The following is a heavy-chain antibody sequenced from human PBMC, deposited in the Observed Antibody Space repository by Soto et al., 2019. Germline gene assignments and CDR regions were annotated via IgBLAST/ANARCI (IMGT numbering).Heavy chain of an antibody. CDR2: IIPIFGTA. CDR1: GGTFSSYA. D-gene: IGHD2-8*01. V-gene: IGHV1-69*12. J-gene: IGHJ6*02. CDR3: ARGCTNGVWWDYYCMDV. Sequence: QVQLVQSGAEVKKPGSSVKVSCKASGGTFSSYAISWVRQAPGQGLEWMGGIIPIFGTANYAQKFQSRVTINEDESTSTGYMELSSLRSEDTAVYYCARGCTNGVWWDYYCMDVWGQGNRVIVCS.